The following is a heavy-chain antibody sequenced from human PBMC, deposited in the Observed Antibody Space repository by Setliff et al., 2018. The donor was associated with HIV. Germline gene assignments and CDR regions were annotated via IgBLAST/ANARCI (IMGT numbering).Heavy chain of an antibody. CDR1: GDSISSYF. V-gene: IGHV4-4*09. D-gene: IGHD3-10*01. CDR3: AGRIDNSGSLPAKNWFDT. J-gene: IGHJ5*02. Sequence: PSETLSLTCTVSGDSISSYFWSWIRQSPGKGLEWIGYIFASGSSLYNPSLQSRVSISIDTSKNQFSLKLSSVTAADTAVYYCAGRIDNSGSLPAKNWFDTWGQGRLVTVSS. CDR2: IFASGSS.